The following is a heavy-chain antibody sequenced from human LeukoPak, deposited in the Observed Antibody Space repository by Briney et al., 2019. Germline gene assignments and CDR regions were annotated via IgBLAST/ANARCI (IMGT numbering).Heavy chain of an antibody. V-gene: IGHV3-23*01. J-gene: IGHJ4*02. Sequence: PGGSLRLSCAASGFSLSSYVMAWVRQAPGKGLEWVSAISGSGSTYYADSVKGRSTISRDNSKNTLYLQMNSLRAEDTAVYYCAKDWGMVRGESLYYFDYWGQGTLVTVSS. CDR2: ISGSGST. D-gene: IGHD3-10*01. CDR3: AKDWGMVRGESLYYFDY. CDR1: GFSLSSYV.